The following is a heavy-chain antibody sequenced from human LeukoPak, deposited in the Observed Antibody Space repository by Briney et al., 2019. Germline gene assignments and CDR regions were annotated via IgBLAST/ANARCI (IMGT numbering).Heavy chain of an antibody. Sequence: GGSLTFYCAASGFTFGDHTLNWDGQAPGKGLEWVSVIYSGGGTYYADSVKGRFTISRDNSKNTLYLQMNSLRAEDTAVYYCARDSSGPLYWGQGTLVTVSS. CDR3: ARDSSGPLY. CDR1: GFTFGDHT. V-gene: IGHV3-66*01. J-gene: IGHJ4*02. D-gene: IGHD6-19*01. CDR2: IYSGGGT.